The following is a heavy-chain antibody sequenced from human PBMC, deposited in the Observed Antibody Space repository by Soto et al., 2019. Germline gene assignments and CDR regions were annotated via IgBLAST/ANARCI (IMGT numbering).Heavy chain of an antibody. V-gene: IGHV3-30*18. Sequence: QVQLVESGGGVVQPGRSLRLSCDASGFTFSSFGMHWVRQAPGKGLEWVALISYDGSSDYYVDSVKGRFTISRDKSKNTLYLPMNSMRPEETAVYYCAKDRGWSSADLEYWGQGTLVTVSS. D-gene: IGHD6-19*01. CDR1: GFTFSSFG. CDR2: ISYDGSSD. CDR3: AKDRGWSSADLEY. J-gene: IGHJ4*02.